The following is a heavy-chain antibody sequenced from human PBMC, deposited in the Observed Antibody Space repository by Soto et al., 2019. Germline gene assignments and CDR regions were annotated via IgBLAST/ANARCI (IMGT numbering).Heavy chain of an antibody. Sequence: QVQLVQSGAEVKKPGSSVKVSCKASGGTFSSYTISWVRQAPGQGLEWMGRIIPILGIANYAQKFQGRVTITADKSTSTAYMELSSLRSEDTVVYYCASNPYNWNDRGYWGQGTLVTVSS. CDR2: IIPILGIA. CDR1: GGTFSSYT. J-gene: IGHJ4*02. V-gene: IGHV1-69*02. D-gene: IGHD1-20*01. CDR3: ASNPYNWNDRGY.